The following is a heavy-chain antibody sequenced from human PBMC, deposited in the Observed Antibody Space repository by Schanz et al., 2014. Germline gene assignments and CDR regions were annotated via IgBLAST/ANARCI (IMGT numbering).Heavy chain of an antibody. V-gene: IGHV3-48*01. D-gene: IGHD5-12*01. CDR3: ARKVVATIGGYYDN. CDR2: IGNGGTI. J-gene: IGHJ4*02. Sequence: EVQLVESGGGLVQPGGSLRLSCTASGFTFSSYSMNWVRQAPGKGLEWVSYIGNGGTIYYADSVKGRFTISRDNAENTLFLQMNSLRAEDTAVYYCARKVVATIGGYYDNWGQGTLXIVSS. CDR1: GFTFSSYS.